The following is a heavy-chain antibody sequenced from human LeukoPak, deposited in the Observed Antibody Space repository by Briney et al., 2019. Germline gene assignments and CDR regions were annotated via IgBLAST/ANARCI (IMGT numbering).Heavy chain of an antibody. V-gene: IGHV3-7*01. CDR2: IKQDGSEK. J-gene: IGHJ4*02. D-gene: IGHD2-8*01. Sequence: GGSLRLSCAAAGFTFTSYWMSWVRQAPGKWLESVANIKQDGSEKYYVDSVKGRFTISRDNAKNSLYLQMNRLRAEDTAVYYCESEIEARYCTNGVCSDYWGQGTLVTVSS. CDR3: ESEIEARYCTNGVCSDY. CDR1: GFTFTSYW.